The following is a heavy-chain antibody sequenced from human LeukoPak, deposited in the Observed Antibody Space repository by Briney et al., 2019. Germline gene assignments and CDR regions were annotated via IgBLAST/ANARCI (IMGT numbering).Heavy chain of an antibody. CDR3: ARDVDTATDQINDY. CDR1: GYTFTSHG. J-gene: IGHJ4*02. D-gene: IGHD5-18*01. V-gene: IGHV1-18*04. Sequence: ASVKVSCKASGYTFTSHGISWVRQAPGQGLEWMGWVSTYNGNTNYVPKYQGRVTMTTDTSTSTAYMELRSLRSDDTAVYYCARDVDTATDQINDYWGQGTRVTVSS. CDR2: VSTYNGNT.